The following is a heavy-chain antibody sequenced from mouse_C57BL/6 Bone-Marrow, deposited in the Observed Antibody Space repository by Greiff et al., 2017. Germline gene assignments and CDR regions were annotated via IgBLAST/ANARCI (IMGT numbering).Heavy chain of an antibody. J-gene: IGHJ2*01. CDR2: ISNGGGST. CDR1: GFTFSDYY. CDR3: ARCYYGSSNYFDY. V-gene: IGHV5-12*01. Sequence: EVMLVESGGGLVQPGGSLKLSCAASGFTFSDYYMYWVRQTPEKRLEWVAYISNGGGSTYYPDTVKGRFTISRDNAKNTLYLQMSRLKSEDTAMYYCARCYYGSSNYFDYWGQGTTLTVSS. D-gene: IGHD1-1*01.